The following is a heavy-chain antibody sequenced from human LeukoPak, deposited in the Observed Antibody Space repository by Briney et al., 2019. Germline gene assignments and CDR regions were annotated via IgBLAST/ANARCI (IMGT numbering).Heavy chain of an antibody. CDR2: INPNSGGT. V-gene: IGHV1-2*02. J-gene: IGHJ4*02. CDR1: GYTFTGYY. Sequence: ASVKVSCKASGYTFTGYYMHWVRQAPGQGLEWMGWINPNSGGTNYAQKFQGRVTMTRDTSISTAYMELSRLRSDDTAVYYCARDLNYADYDFWSGYSPYWGQGTLVTVSS. D-gene: IGHD3-3*01. CDR3: ARDLNYADYDFWSGYSPY.